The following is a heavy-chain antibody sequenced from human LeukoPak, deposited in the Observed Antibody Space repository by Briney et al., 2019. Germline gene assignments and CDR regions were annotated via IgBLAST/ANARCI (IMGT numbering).Heavy chain of an antibody. Sequence: ASVTVSFTVSGYTLTELSMHWVRQAPGKGLEWMGGFDPEDGETIYAQKFQGRVTMTEDTSTDTAYMELSSLRSEDTAVYYCATVLVSFRSDYFDYWGQGTLVTVSS. CDR2: FDPEDGET. CDR3: ATVLVSFRSDYFDY. CDR1: GYTLTELS. V-gene: IGHV1-24*01. J-gene: IGHJ4*02.